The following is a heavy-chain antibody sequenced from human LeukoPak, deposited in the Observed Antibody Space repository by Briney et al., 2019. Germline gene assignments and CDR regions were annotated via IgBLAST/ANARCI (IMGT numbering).Heavy chain of an antibody. V-gene: IGHV1-2*02. CDR2: INPNSGGT. CDR1: GYTFTDYY. Sequence: ASVKVSCKASGYTFTDYYMHWVRQAPGQGLEWMGWINPNSGGTNYAQKFQGRVTMTRDTSISTAYMELSRLRSDDTAVYYCARDRSSSGWSPADAFDIWGQGTMVTVSS. J-gene: IGHJ3*02. D-gene: IGHD6-19*01. CDR3: ARDRSSSGWSPADAFDI.